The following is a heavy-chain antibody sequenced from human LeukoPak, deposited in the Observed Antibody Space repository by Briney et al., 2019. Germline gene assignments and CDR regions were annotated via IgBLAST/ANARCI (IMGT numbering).Heavy chain of an antibody. CDR1: GYTFTSYD. V-gene: IGHV1-8*01. CDR3: ARGRERFLEWLSMDDACDI. CDR2: MNPNSGNT. D-gene: IGHD3-3*01. Sequence: ASLKLSCTASGYTFTSYDINWARQATGQGLEWMGWMNPNSGNTGYAQKFPGSVTMTRNTSISTAYLELSSLRSEDTPAYFCARGRERFLEWLSMDDACDIWGQGTMVTVSS. J-gene: IGHJ3*02.